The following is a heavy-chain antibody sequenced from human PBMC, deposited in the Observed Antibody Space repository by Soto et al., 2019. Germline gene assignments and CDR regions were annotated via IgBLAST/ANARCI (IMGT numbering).Heavy chain of an antibody. D-gene: IGHD3-16*01. CDR2: INHVGGT. V-gene: IGHV4-34*01. J-gene: IGHJ4*02. CDR3: ASTFAGRYDY. Sequence: SETLSLTCAVYGGFLSESYWTWIRQPPGKGLEWIGEINHVGGTNYNPSLKSRVTMSVDTSKNQFSLKLSSVTAADTAVYYCASTFAGRYDYWGQGTLVTVSS. CDR1: GGFLSESY.